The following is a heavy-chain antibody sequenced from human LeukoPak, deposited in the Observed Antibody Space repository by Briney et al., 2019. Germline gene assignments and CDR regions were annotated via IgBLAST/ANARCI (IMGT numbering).Heavy chain of an antibody. Sequence: SVKVSCKASGGTFTSYAISWVRQAPGQGLEWMGRIIPIFRIANYAQKFQGRVTITADKSTSTAYMELSSLRSEDTAVYYCARDLTRDGYNHDIRYGMDVWGQGTTVTVSS. D-gene: IGHD5-24*01. CDR3: ARDLTRDGYNHDIRYGMDV. J-gene: IGHJ6*02. V-gene: IGHV1-69*04. CDR2: IIPIFRIA. CDR1: GGTFTSYA.